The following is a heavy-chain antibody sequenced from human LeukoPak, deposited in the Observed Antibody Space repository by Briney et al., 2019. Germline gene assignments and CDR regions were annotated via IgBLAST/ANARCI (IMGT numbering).Heavy chain of an antibody. CDR3: ARGEGRSVYFDY. CDR1: GGTFSSYA. J-gene: IGHJ4*02. D-gene: IGHD1-26*01. Sequence: GASVKVSCKASGGTFSSYAISWVRQAPGQGLEWMGRIIPIFGTANYAQKFQGRVTITTDESTSTAYMELSSLRSEDTAVYYCARGEGRSVYFDYWGQGTLVTVSS. V-gene: IGHV1-69*05. CDR2: IIPIFGTA.